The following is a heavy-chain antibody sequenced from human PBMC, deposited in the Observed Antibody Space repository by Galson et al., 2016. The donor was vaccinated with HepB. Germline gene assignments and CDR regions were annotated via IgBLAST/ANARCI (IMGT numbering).Heavy chain of an antibody. CDR3: ARGAPGFDWLSNPQQFDY. CDR2: ISGYSGHT. Sequence: SVKVSCKASGYTFTNYGINWVRQAPGQGLEWMGWISGYSGHTNYAQKLQGRVTMTTDTSTSTAYMELRSLRSDDTAVYYGARGAPGFDWLSNPQQFDYWGQGTLVTVSS. D-gene: IGHD3-9*01. J-gene: IGHJ4*02. CDR1: GYTFTNYG. V-gene: IGHV1-18*01.